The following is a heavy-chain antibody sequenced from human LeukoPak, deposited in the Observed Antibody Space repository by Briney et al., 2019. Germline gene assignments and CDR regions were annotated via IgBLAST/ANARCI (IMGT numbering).Heavy chain of an antibody. CDR3: ARDGTAAGLYFDL. V-gene: IGHV3-30*02. D-gene: IGHD6-13*01. CDR1: GFTFSNYG. CDR2: IGYDGTNK. J-gene: IGHJ4*01. Sequence: GGSLRLSCTASGFTFSNYGMHWVRQAPGKGLEWVAFIGYDGTNKYYADSVKGRFTISRDNSKNTVYLQMNSLRAEDTAVYYCARDGTAAGLYFDLWGQGTLVTVSS.